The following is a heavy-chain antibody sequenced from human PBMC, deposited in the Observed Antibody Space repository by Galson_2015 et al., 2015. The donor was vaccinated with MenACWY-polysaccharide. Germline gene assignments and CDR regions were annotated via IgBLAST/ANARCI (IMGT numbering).Heavy chain of an antibody. CDR1: GFTFSSFD. J-gene: IGHJ4*02. D-gene: IGHD2/OR15-2a*01. Sequence: SLRLCCAASGFTFSSFDMSWVRQAPGKGLEWVSTISGRGGSTYYAESVKGRFTISRDNSKNTLYLQMISLRVEDTAIYYCGRNRVDYWGQGTLVTVSS. V-gene: IGHV3-23*01. CDR2: ISGRGGST. CDR3: GRNRVDY.